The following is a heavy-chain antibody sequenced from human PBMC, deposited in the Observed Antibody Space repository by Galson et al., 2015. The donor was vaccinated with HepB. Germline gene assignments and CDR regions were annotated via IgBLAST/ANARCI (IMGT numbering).Heavy chain of an antibody. CDR2: VDPEDGET. J-gene: IGHJ5*02. D-gene: IGHD2-15*01. CDR3: ARCVAKVAPARNWFDP. Sequence: VKVSCKVSGYTFTDYYMHWVQQAPGKGLEWMGLVDPEDGETIYAEKFQGRVTITADTSTDTAYMELSSLRSEDTAVYYCARCVAKVAPARNWFDPWGQGTLVTVSS. CDR1: GYTFTDYY. V-gene: IGHV1-69-2*01.